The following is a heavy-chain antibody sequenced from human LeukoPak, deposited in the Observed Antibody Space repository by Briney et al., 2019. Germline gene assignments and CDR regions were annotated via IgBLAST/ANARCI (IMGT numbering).Heavy chain of an antibody. Sequence: GGSLRLSCVASGFTFSSYGMHWVRQAPGKGLEWVAVISYDGSNKYYADSVKGRFTISRDNSKNTLYLQMNSLRAEDTAVYYCAKDRADYDILTGYDYWGQGTLVTVSS. CDR1: GFTFSSYG. CDR3: AKDRADYDILTGYDY. CDR2: ISYDGSNK. V-gene: IGHV3-30*18. J-gene: IGHJ4*02. D-gene: IGHD3-9*01.